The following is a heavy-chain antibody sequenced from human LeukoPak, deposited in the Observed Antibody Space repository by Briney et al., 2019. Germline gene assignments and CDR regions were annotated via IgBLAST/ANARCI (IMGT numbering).Heavy chain of an antibody. J-gene: IGHJ4*02. CDR3: ARSTIHETSHFDY. V-gene: IGHV1-46*01. CDR2: INPSGGST. D-gene: IGHD3-3*01. CDR1: GGTFSSYA. Sequence: ASVKVSCKASGGTFSSYAISWVRQAPGQGLEWMGIINPSGGSTSYAQKFQGRVTMTRDTSTGTVYMELSSLRSEDTAVYYCARSTIHETSHFDYWGQGTLVTVSS.